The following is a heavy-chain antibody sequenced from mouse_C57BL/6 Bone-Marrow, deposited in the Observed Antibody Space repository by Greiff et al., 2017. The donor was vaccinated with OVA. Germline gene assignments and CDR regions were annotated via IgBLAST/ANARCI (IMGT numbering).Heavy chain of an antibody. D-gene: IGHD2-4*01. CDR3: ASRYDYDEFAY. V-gene: IGHV1-26*01. CDR1: GYTFTDYY. J-gene: IGHJ3*01. Sequence: VQLKESGPELVKPGASVKISCKASGYTFTDYYMNWVKQSHGKSLEWIGDINPNNGGTSYNQKFKGKATLTVDKSSSTAYMELRSLTSEDSAVYYCASRYDYDEFAYWGQGTLVTVSA. CDR2: INPNNGGT.